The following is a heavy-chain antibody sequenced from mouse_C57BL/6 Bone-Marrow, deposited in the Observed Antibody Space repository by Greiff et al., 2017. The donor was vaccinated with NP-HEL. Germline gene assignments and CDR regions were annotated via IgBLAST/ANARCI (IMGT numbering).Heavy chain of an antibody. CDR3: ARHYYGSSYGGYFDV. Sequence: EVKLVESGGGLVQPGESLKLSCESNEYEFPSHDMSWVRKTPEKRLELVAAINSDGGSTYYPDTMERRFIISRDNTEKTLYLQLSSLRSEDTALYYCARHYYGSSYGGYFDVWGTGTTVTVSS. CDR1: EYEFPSHD. J-gene: IGHJ1*03. V-gene: IGHV5-2*01. CDR2: INSDGGST. D-gene: IGHD1-1*01.